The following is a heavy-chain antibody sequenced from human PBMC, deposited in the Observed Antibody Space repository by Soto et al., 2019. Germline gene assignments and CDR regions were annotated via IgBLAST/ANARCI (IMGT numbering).Heavy chain of an antibody. Sequence: QLQLQESGSGLVKPSQTLSLTCAVSGGSISSGGYSWSWIRQPPGQGLEWIGYIYHSGSTYYNPSLKSRVTIAVDRSKNQFSLKLSSVTAADTAVYYCASVVTTVTTFDYWGQGTLVTVSS. CDR2: IYHSGST. D-gene: IGHD4-4*01. V-gene: IGHV4-30-2*01. CDR3: ASVVTTVTTFDY. CDR1: GGSISSGGYS. J-gene: IGHJ4*02.